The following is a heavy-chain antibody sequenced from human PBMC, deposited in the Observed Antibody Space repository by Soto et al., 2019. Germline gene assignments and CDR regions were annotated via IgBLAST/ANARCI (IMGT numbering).Heavy chain of an antibody. J-gene: IGHJ4*02. V-gene: IGHV3-23*01. CDR2: LTRDGTS. CDR3: TKRATTIPTPGNYFDS. Sequence: GGSLRLSCAASGFTFSYYSMSWVRQTPERGLEWVSSLTRDGTSYYADSVQGRLTVSRDNSKNTVSLQMHSLRAEDTALYYCTKRATTIPTPGNYFDSWGQGTLVTVSS. CDR1: GFTFSYYS. D-gene: IGHD1-1*01.